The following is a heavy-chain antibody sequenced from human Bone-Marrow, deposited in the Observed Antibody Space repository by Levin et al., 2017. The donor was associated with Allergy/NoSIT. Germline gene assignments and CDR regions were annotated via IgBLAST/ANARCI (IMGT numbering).Heavy chain of an antibody. Sequence: NTSETLSLTCAVYGGSFSGYYWSWIRQPPGKGLEWIGEINHSGSTNYNPSLKSRVTISVDTSKNQFSLKLSSVTAADTAVYYCARGRGSPKRYYDYYYMDVWGKGTTVTVSS. V-gene: IGHV4-34*01. CDR1: GGSFSGYY. CDR3: ARGRGSPKRYYDYYYMDV. CDR2: INHSGST. D-gene: IGHD3-10*01. J-gene: IGHJ6*03.